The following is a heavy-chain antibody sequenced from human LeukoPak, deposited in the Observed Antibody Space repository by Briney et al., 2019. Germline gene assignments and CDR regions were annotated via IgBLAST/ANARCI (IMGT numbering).Heavy chain of an antibody. J-gene: IGHJ4*02. CDR3: ARATMTRDFDY. Sequence: SETLSLTCTVSGGSISSSSYYWGWIRQPPGKGLEWIGSIYYSGSTYYNPSLKSRVTISVDTSKNHFSLKLSSVTAADTAVYYCARATMTRDFDYWGQGTLVTVSS. D-gene: IGHD3-10*01. CDR1: GGSISSSSYY. CDR2: IYYSGST. V-gene: IGHV4-39*02.